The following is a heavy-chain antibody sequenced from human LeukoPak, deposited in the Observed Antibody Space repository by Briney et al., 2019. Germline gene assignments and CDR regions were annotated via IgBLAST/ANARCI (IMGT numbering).Heavy chain of an antibody. CDR1: GFVFASSW. CDR3: ARDLDDILTGYYPSYYFDY. V-gene: IGHV3-7*01. Sequence: GGSLRLSCAASGFVFASSWMNRVRQAPGKGLEWVAKINPDGSEQKYVESVKGRFTISRDNAKNSLSLVMDIVSAEDTAVYYCARDLDDILTGYYPSYYFDYWGQGTLVTVSS. J-gene: IGHJ4*02. CDR2: INPDGSEQ. D-gene: IGHD3-9*01.